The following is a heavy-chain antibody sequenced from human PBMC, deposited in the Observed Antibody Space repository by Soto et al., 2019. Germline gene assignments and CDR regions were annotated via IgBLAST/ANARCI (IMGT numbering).Heavy chain of an antibody. J-gene: IGHJ4*02. D-gene: IGHD3-10*01. CDR1: GFRFSDHY. CDR3: AGDPYYYGSAF. V-gene: IGHV3-11*01. Sequence: GGSLRLSCAASGFRFSDHYMTWIRQAPGKGLEWVSKISGGGTTIYYADSVKGRFTVSRDNAKNSLYLQMNSLRAEDTAVYYCAGDPYYYGSAFWGQGTLVTVSS. CDR2: ISGGGTTI.